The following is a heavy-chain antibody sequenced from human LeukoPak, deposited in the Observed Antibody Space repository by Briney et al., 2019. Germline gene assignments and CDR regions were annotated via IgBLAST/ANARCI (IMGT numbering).Heavy chain of an antibody. CDR1: GGSFSGYY. V-gene: IGHV4-34*01. CDR2: INHSGST. J-gene: IGHJ6*03. CDR3: ARLIRVGAYYYYYYMDV. D-gene: IGHD1-26*01. Sequence: SETLSLTCAVYGGSFSGYYWSWIRQPPGKGLEWIGEINHSGSTNYNPSLKSRVTISVDTSKNQFSLKLSSVTAADTAVYYCARLIRVGAYYYYYYMDVWGKGTTVTISS.